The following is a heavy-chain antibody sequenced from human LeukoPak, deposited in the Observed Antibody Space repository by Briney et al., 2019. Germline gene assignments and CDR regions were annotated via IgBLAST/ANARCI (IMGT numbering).Heavy chain of an antibody. Sequence: GGSLRLSCAASGFAVSTNYMSWVRQAPGKGLEWVSVIYSGDNTYYSDSVKGRFTISRDNSKNTLYLQMNSLRAEDRAVYYCAKEQTSSGFFDYWGQGTLVTVSS. V-gene: IGHV3-53*01. D-gene: IGHD2-2*01. J-gene: IGHJ4*02. CDR1: GFAVSTNY. CDR3: AKEQTSSGFFDY. CDR2: IYSGDNT.